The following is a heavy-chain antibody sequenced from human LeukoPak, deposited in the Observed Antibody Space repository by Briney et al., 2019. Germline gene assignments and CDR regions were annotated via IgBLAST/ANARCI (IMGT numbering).Heavy chain of an antibody. CDR2: ISYDGSNK. Sequence: PGGSLRLSCAASGFTFSNYAMHWVRQAPGKGLEWVAVISYDGSNKYYADSVKGRFTISRDNSKNTLYLQVNSLRAEDTAVCYCARDITAMVDYWGRGTLVTVSS. CDR3: ARDITAMVDY. CDR1: GFTFSNYA. J-gene: IGHJ4*02. D-gene: IGHD5-18*01. V-gene: IGHV3-30-3*01.